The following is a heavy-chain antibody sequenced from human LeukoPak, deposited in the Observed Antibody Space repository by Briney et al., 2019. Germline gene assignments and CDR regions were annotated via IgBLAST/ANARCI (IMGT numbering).Heavy chain of an antibody. V-gene: IGHV1-69*05. Sequence: GASVKVSCKASGGTFSSYAISWVRQAPGQGLEWMGRIIPIFGTANYAQKFQGRVTITTDESTSTAYMELSSLRSEDTAVYYCPGDQNIVVVVAATGAFDIWGQGTMVTVSS. J-gene: IGHJ3*02. D-gene: IGHD2-15*01. CDR3: PGDQNIVVVVAATGAFDI. CDR2: IIPIFGTA. CDR1: GGTFSSYA.